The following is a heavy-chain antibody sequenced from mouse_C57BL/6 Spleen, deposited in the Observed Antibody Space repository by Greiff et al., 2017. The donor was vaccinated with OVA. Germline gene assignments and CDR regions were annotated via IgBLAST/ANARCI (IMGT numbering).Heavy chain of an antibody. CDR1: GFTFSDYG. CDR2: ISSGSSTI. J-gene: IGHJ2*01. Sequence: EVQLVESGGGLVKPGGSLKLSCAASGFTFSDYGMHWVRQAPGKGLEWVAYISSGSSTIYYADTVKGRFTISRDKVKNTMLLQRNSLSSEDTAMYYCARDDGYYVDYWGQGTTLTVSS. CDR3: ARDDGYYVDY. V-gene: IGHV5-17*01. D-gene: IGHD2-3*01.